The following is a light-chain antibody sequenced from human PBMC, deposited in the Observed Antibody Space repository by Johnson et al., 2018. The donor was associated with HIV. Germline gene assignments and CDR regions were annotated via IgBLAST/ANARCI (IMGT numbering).Light chain of an antibody. J-gene: IGLJ1*01. V-gene: IGLV1-51*02. CDR2: ENN. CDR1: SSSIGNDF. Sequence: QSVLTQPPSVSAAPGQEVTISCSASSSSIGNDFVSWYQQLPGTAPKLLISENNKRPSGIPDRFSGSKSGTSATLGITGLQTGEEAHYYCGTRDSSLSAGGVFGTVTKVTVL. CDR3: GTRDSSLSAGGV.